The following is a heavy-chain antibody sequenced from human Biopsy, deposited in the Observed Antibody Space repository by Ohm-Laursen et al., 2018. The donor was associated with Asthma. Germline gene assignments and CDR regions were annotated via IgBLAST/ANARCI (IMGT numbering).Heavy chain of an antibody. CDR3: ARAVDYSHYYGIDV. J-gene: IGHJ6*02. CDR1: GYTFNSAG. Sequence: ASVTVSCKTSGYTFNSAGITWVRQAPGQGLEWMGWSSVYNGNTKVAQKLQDRVTMITDTSTSTAYMELRSLRSDDTAVYFCARAVDYSHYYGIDVWGQGTTVTVS. CDR2: SSVYNGNT. D-gene: IGHD3-10*01. V-gene: IGHV1-18*01.